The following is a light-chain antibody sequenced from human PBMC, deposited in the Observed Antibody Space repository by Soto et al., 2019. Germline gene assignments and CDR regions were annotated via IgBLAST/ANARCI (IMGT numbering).Light chain of an antibody. CDR2: GAS. J-gene: IGKJ1*01. CDR3: QRYDSFRT. Sequence: EIVLTQSPGTLSLSPGERATLSCRASQSVSSSYLAWYQQKPGQAPRLLIYGASSRATGIPDRFSGSGSGTDFTLTITRLEPEDFAMYYCQRYDSFRTFGQGTKVEI. CDR1: QSVSSSY. V-gene: IGKV3-20*01.